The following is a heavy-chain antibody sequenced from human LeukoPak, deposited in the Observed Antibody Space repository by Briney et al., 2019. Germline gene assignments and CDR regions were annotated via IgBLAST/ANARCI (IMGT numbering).Heavy chain of an antibody. CDR1: GGFISSYY. Sequence: TSETLSLTCTVSGGFISSYYWSWIRQPPGKGLEWIGYIYYGGSTNNNPSLKSRVTISVDTSKNQFSLKLSSVTAADTAVYYCARGPPEAITIFGVVIKVNWFDPWGQGTLVTVSS. J-gene: IGHJ5*02. CDR2: IYYGGST. CDR3: ARGPPEAITIFGVVIKVNWFDP. V-gene: IGHV4-59*12. D-gene: IGHD3-3*01.